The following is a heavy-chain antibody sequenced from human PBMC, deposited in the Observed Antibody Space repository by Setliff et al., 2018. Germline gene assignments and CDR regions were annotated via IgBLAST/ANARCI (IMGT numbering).Heavy chain of an antibody. Sequence: SETLSLTCTVSGGSIRNYYWSWIRQPPGKGLEWIGYIYYSGNTNYNPSLKSRVTISVDTSKNQFSLKLSSVTAADTAVYFCARGYYNFLSGYYAPYYFDYWGQGTLVTVSS. J-gene: IGHJ4*02. CDR3: ARGYYNFLSGYYAPYYFDY. D-gene: IGHD3-3*01. V-gene: IGHV4-59*01. CDR2: IYYSGNT. CDR1: GGSIRNYY.